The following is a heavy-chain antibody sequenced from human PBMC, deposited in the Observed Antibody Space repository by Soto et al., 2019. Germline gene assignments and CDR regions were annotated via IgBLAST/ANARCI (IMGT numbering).Heavy chain of an antibody. CDR3: VREGVGPTYGWFDP. D-gene: IGHD2-8*01. CDR1: GYTFTGNY. J-gene: IGHJ5*02. CDR2: IHPHSGAT. Sequence: QGQLVQSGAEVKKPGASVKVSCEATGYTFTGNYLHWVRQAPGQGLEWMGWIHPHSGATKYAQKFQGWVTMTRDTSISTAYLDLSSLKSNDTAVYYCVREGVGPTYGWFDPWGQGTLVTVSS. V-gene: IGHV1-2*04.